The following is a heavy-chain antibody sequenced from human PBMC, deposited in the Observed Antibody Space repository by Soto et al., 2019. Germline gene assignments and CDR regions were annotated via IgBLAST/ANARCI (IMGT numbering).Heavy chain of an antibody. Sequence: QVQLVQSGTEVKKPGASVKVSCKASGYSFTHYVIHWVRQAPGQRLEWMGWIGAGDGKTYYSQNFQGRVTITKDISASKAYMELSSLISEDTAVYYCVRDYASDSGVHLDFWGQGTLVTVSS. J-gene: IGHJ4*02. D-gene: IGHD3-22*01. V-gene: IGHV1-3*01. CDR3: VRDYASDSGVHLDF. CDR1: GYSFTHYV. CDR2: IGAGDGKT.